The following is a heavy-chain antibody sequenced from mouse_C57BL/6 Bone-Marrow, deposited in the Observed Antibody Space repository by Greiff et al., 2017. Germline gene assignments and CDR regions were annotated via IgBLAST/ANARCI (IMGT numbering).Heavy chain of an antibody. CDR3: ARQGMVNYWYFDV. Sequence: EVQGVESGGGLVQPGGSLKLSCAASGFTFSDYYMYWVRQTPEKRLEWVAYISNGGGSTYYPDTVKGRFTISRDNAKNTLYLQMSRLKSEDTAMYYCARQGMVNYWYFDVWGTGTTVTVSS. CDR2: ISNGGGST. CDR1: GFTFSDYY. D-gene: IGHD2-3*01. V-gene: IGHV5-12*01. J-gene: IGHJ1*03.